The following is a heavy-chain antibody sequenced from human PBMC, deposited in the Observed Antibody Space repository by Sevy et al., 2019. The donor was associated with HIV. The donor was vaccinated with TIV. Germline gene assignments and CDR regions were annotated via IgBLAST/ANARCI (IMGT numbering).Heavy chain of an antibody. CDR1: GYTFPAFS. Sequence: RLSCTASGYTFPAFSFNWVRQAPGKGLEWLSYISTGTDHIYYADSAKGRFTISRDDAKNSVYLEMKSLRDQDTALYYCVRRGVDAYNVYFDLWGQGTLVTVSS. CDR2: ISTGTDHI. V-gene: IGHV3-21*05. J-gene: IGHJ4*02. CDR3: VRRGVDAYNVYFDL. D-gene: IGHD3-10*01.